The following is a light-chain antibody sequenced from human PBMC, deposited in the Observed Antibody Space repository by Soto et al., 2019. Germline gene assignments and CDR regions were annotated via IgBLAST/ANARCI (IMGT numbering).Light chain of an antibody. CDR3: QQHNNWPLT. Sequence: EIVMTQSPATLSVSPGERATLSCRASLSVGSNLAWYQQKPGQAPRLLIYGASTRAAGIPARFSGSGSGTEFTLTVSSLQSEDFAFYYCQQHNNWPLTFGQGTKVDIK. V-gene: IGKV3-15*01. CDR2: GAS. CDR1: LSVGSN. J-gene: IGKJ1*01.